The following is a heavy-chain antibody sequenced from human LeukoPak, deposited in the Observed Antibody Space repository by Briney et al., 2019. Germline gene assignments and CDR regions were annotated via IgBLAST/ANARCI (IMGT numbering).Heavy chain of an antibody. CDR1: GFSLSTNGMC. CDR2: IDWDDDK. CDR3: ARISLDFYAMDV. Sequence: SGPALVQPTPTLTLTFTFSGFSLSTNGMCVSWIRQPPVKALEWLARIDWDDDKYYITSLKTRLTISKDTSKNQVVLTMTKMDAVDTATYYCARISLDFYAMDVWGQGTMVSVSS. J-gene: IGHJ6*02. V-gene: IGHV2-70*11.